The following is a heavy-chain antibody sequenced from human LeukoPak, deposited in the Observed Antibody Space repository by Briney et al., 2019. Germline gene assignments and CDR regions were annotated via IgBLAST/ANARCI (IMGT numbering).Heavy chain of an antibody. Sequence: SETLSLTCTVSGGSISSGDYYWSWIRQPPGKGLEWIGYIYYSGSTYYNPSLKSRVTISVDTSKNQFSLKLSSVTAADTAVYYCAGYYDFWSGFPSWGQGTLVTVSS. V-gene: IGHV4-30-4*08. CDR2: IYYSGST. CDR3: AGYYDFWSGFPS. D-gene: IGHD3-3*01. J-gene: IGHJ4*02. CDR1: GGSISSGDYY.